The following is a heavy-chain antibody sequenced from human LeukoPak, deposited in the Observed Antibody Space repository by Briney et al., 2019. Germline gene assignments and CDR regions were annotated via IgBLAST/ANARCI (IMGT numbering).Heavy chain of an antibody. Sequence: PSETLCLTCTVSGGSVSSTTYYCGWVRHPPGKWLGLSVSINYSRSTYYNPSLKSRVTISVDTSENQSSLKLSSVTAADTAVYYCARYVVYSAGKYYFDYWGQGTLVTVSS. V-gene: IGHV4-39*01. CDR2: INYSRST. CDR1: GGSVSSTTYY. CDR3: ARYVVYSAGKYYFDY. J-gene: IGHJ4*02. D-gene: IGHD3-10*01.